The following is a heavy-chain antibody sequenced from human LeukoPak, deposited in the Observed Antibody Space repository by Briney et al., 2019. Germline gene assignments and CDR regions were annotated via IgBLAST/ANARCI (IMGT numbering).Heavy chain of an antibody. V-gene: IGHV3-23*01. Sequence: PGGSLRLSCAASGFTFSNYAMSWVRQAPGKGLEWCSSITGNALNTYHADFIKGRLTISRDDSKNTLYLHLSSLRVEDTAVYYCAKLQDFYDNSGYSYFDNWGQGTLVTVSS. CDR1: GFTFSNYA. J-gene: IGHJ4*02. CDR2: ITGNALNT. D-gene: IGHD3-22*01. CDR3: AKLQDFYDNSGYSYFDN.